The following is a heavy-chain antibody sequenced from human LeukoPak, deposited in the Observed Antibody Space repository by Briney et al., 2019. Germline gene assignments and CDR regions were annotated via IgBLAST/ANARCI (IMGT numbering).Heavy chain of an antibody. D-gene: IGHD5-24*01. J-gene: IGHJ4*02. V-gene: IGHV4-4*07. CDR1: GGSISNYY. CDR2: IYTSGST. CDR3: TRDGGEGYNWVDY. Sequence: SETLFLTCTVSGGSISNYYWSWIRQPAGKGLEWIGRIYTSGSTNYNPSLKSRVTMSIDTSKKQFSLKLTSVTAADTAVYYCTRDGGEGYNWVDYWGQGTLVTVSA.